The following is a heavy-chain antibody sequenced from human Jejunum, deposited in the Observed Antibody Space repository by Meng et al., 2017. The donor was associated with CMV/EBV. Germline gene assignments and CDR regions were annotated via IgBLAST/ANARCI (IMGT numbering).Heavy chain of an antibody. Sequence: GGSISSSSYYRGWIRQPPGKGLEWIGSIYYSGSTYYNPSLKSRVTISVDTSKNQFSLKLSSVTAADTAVYYCARWARGPRDAFDIWGQGTMVTVSS. V-gene: IGHV4-39*07. CDR1: GGSISSSSYY. J-gene: IGHJ3*02. CDR3: ARWARGPRDAFDI. CDR2: IYYSGST.